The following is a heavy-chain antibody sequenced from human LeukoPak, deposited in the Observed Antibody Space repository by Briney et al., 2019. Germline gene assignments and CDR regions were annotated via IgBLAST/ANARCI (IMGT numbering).Heavy chain of an antibody. CDR1: GFTFSSYA. V-gene: IGHV3-30-3*01. J-gene: IGHJ5*02. CDR3: AKGRTYYDILTGFDP. D-gene: IGHD3-9*01. CDR2: ISYDGGNK. Sequence: GRSLRLSCAASGFTFSSYAMHWVRQAPGKGLEWVAVISYDGGNKYYADSVKGRFTISRDNSKNTLYLQMNSLRAEDTAVYYCAKGRTYYDILTGFDPWGQGTLVTVSS.